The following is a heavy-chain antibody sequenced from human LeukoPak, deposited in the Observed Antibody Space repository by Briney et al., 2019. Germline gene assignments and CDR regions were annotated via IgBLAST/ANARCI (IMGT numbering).Heavy chain of an antibody. V-gene: IGHV3-66*01. D-gene: IGHD3-22*01. CDR3: ARDSVGDSSGYAPHDAFDI. CDR1: GFTVSSNY. J-gene: IGHJ3*02. Sequence: PGGSLRLSCAASGFTVSSNYMSWVRQAPGKGLEWVSVIYSGGSTYYADSVKGRFTISRDNSKNTLYLQMNSLRAEDTAVYYCARDSVGDSSGYAPHDAFDIWGQGTMVTVSS. CDR2: IYSGGST.